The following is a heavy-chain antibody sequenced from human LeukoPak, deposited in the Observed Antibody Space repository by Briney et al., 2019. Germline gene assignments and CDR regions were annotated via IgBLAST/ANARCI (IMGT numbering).Heavy chain of an antibody. CDR2: ISSSSSYI. CDR3: ARDAAPGVIAAAVLDP. V-gene: IGHV3-21*01. D-gene: IGHD6-13*01. J-gene: IGHJ5*02. Sequence: GGSLRLSCAASGFTFSSYSMNWVRQAPGKGLEWVSSISSSSSYIYYADSVKGRFTISRDNAKNSLYLQMNSLRAEDTAVYYCARDAAPGVIAAAVLDPWGQGTLVTVSS. CDR1: GFTFSSYS.